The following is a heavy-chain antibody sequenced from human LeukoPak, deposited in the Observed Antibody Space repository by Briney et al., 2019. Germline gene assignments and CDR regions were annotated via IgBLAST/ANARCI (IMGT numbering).Heavy chain of an antibody. J-gene: IGHJ5*02. V-gene: IGHV1-2*02. CDR1: GYTFTGYY. CDR3: ARDRKYGDYIGGFDP. CDR2: INPNSGGT. Sequence: GASVKVSCKASGYTFTGYYMHWVRQAPGQGLEWMGWINPNSGGTNYAQKFQGRVTMTRATSITTVYMELSRLRSDDTAVYYCARDRKYGDYIGGFDPWGQGTLVTVSS. D-gene: IGHD4-17*01.